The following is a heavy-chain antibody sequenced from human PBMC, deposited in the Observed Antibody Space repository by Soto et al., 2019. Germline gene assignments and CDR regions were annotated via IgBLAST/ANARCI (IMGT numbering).Heavy chain of an antibody. D-gene: IGHD2-8*01. J-gene: IGHJ4*02. V-gene: IGHV4-59*01. CDR1: DGSISNFY. CDR2: IPSSGNT. CDR3: ARAPMVLTRSYFDS. Sequence: PSETLSLTCTVSDGSISNFYWSWIRQPPGKGLEWIGYIPSSGNTNYNPSLKSRVSTSVDTSKTQFSLNLTSVTAADTAVYYCARAPMVLTRSYFDSWGQGTPVTVSS.